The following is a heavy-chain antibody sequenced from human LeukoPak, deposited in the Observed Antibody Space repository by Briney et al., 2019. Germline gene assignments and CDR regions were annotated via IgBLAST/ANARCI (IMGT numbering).Heavy chain of an antibody. CDR2: ISSSSSTI. V-gene: IGHV3-48*02. CDR1: GFTFSSYS. J-gene: IGHJ4*02. Sequence: GGSLRLSCAASGFTFSSYSMNWVRQAPGKGLEWVSYISSSSSTIYYADSVKGRFTISRDNAKNSLYLQMNSLRDEDTAVYYCARDPRSGGYHYEENYFDYWGQGTLVTVSS. D-gene: IGHD3-22*01. CDR3: ARDPRSGGYHYEENYFDY.